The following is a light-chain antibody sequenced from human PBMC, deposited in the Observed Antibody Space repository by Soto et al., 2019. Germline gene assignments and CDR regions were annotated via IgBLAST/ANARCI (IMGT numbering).Light chain of an antibody. CDR2: GAS. CDR3: QKYGSSPRT. J-gene: IGKJ1*01. CDR1: QRVSIT. Sequence: QTLAPLSASPGARATLSCRSSQRVSITLAWYQQNPGQAPRLVIYGASTRATGIPDRVSGSGSGTDFTLTISRLEPEDFAVYYCQKYGSSPRTFGQG. V-gene: IGKV3-20*01.